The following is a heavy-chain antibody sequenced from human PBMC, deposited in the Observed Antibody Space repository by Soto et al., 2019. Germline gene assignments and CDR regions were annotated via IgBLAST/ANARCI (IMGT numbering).Heavy chain of an antibody. Sequence: QVQLQESGPGLVKPSPTLSLTCTVSGGSISSGDYFWSWIRQSPGKGRGWIGYISSIGSTYYHPSLKSRVSVSRDTSTTQFSLKLGSVTTSDMAVYYCARGLVIRPYDCHGMDVWGQGTTVTVSS. CDR3: ARGLVIRPYDCHGMDV. J-gene: IGHJ6*02. V-gene: IGHV4-30-4*01. CDR2: ISSIGST. CDR1: GGSISSGDYF. D-gene: IGHD3-9*01.